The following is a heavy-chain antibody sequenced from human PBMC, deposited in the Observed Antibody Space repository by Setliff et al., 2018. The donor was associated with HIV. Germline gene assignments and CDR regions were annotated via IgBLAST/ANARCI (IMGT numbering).Heavy chain of an antibody. Sequence: ASVKVSCKTSGYNFENYAINWVRQAPGQGLEWMGWISAYNGNTNYAQKLQGRVTMTTDTSTSTAYMELRSLRSDDTAVYYCARESPLNYYDSSGYYYVGNYYGMDVWGQGTTVTVSS. D-gene: IGHD3-22*01. CDR3: ARESPLNYYDSSGYYYVGNYYGMDV. CDR1: GYNFENYA. V-gene: IGHV1-18*01. J-gene: IGHJ6*02. CDR2: ISAYNGNT.